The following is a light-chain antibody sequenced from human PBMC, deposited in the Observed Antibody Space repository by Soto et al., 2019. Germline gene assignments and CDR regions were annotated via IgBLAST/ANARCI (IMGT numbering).Light chain of an antibody. J-gene: IGKJ2*01. CDR2: AAS. V-gene: IGKV1-17*03. Sequence: DIQMTQSPSAMSASVGDRVTITCRASQGIRNYLAWFQQKPGKVPNRLIYAASHLQSGVPSRFSGSGSGTEFTLTISSLQPEDFATYYCLQHSSFPRTFGQGTKLEIK. CDR1: QGIRNY. CDR3: LQHSSFPRT.